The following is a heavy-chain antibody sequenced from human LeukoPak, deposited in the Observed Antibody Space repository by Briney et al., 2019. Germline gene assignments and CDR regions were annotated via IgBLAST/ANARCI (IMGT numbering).Heavy chain of an antibody. D-gene: IGHD2-2*01. Sequence: ASVKVSCKASGYTFTSYGISWVRQAPGQGLERMGWISAYNGNTNYAQKLQGRVTMTTDTSTSTAYMELRSLRSDDTAVYYCARDSNQLLPTIDCWFDPWGQGTLVTVSS. V-gene: IGHV1-18*01. CDR2: ISAYNGNT. CDR3: ARDSNQLLPTIDCWFDP. J-gene: IGHJ5*02. CDR1: GYTFTSYG.